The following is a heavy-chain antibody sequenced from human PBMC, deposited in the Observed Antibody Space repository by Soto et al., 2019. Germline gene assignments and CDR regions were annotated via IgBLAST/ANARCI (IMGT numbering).Heavy chain of an antibody. Sequence: PGGSLRLSCAASGFTFSSYGMHGVRQAPGKGLEWVAVISYDGSNKYYADSVKGRFTISRDNSKNTLYLQMNSLRAEDTAVYYCAKGHHYDSSGYLVFDYWGQGTLVTVSS. CDR3: AKGHHYDSSGYLVFDY. J-gene: IGHJ4*02. CDR1: GFTFSSYG. V-gene: IGHV3-30*18. CDR2: ISYDGSNK. D-gene: IGHD3-22*01.